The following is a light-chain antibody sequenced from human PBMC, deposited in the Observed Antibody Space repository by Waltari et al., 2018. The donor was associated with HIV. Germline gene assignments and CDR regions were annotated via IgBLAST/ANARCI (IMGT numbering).Light chain of an antibody. V-gene: IGLV2-11*01. J-gene: IGLJ1*01. CDR2: EVT. CDR3: CSCPRSGIRYV. CDR1: NNDVGFSDY. Sequence: QSALTQPRSMSGSPGQSVTISCTGTNNDVGFSDYVSWYQQHPGEAPKLIIYEVTKRPSGVSNRFSGSKSGNTASLTISGLQAEDEADYYCCSCPRSGIRYVFGTGTKVTVL.